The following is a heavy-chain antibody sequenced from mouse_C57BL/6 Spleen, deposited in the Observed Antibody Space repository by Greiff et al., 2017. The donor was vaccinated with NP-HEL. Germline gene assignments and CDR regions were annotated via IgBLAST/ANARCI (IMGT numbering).Heavy chain of an antibody. CDR2: ISYSGST. CDR1: GYSITSGYD. D-gene: IGHD2-1*01. J-gene: IGHJ4*01. V-gene: IGHV3-1*01. CDR3: ARGDGKRGVDY. Sequence: VQLQQSGPGMVKPSQSLSLTCTVTGYSITSGYDWHWIRHFPGNKLEWMGYISYSGSTNYNPSLKSRISITHDTSKNHFFLKLNSVTTEDTATYYCARGDGKRGVDYWGQGTSVTVSS.